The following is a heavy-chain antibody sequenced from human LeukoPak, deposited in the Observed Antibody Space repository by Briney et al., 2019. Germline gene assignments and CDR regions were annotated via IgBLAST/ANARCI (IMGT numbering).Heavy chain of an antibody. V-gene: IGHV3-33*01. J-gene: IGHJ4*02. CDR2: IWYDASKK. CDR3: ARDPPKASGNYFIGGPDY. D-gene: IGHD3-10*01. CDR1: GFSFSTYG. Sequence: PGGSLRLSCAASGFSFSTYGFHWVRQAPGKGLEWVAMIWYDASKKYFADSVKGRFTISRDNSKNTLYLEMNSLRAEDTAVYYCARDPPKASGNYFIGGPDYWGQGTLVTVSS.